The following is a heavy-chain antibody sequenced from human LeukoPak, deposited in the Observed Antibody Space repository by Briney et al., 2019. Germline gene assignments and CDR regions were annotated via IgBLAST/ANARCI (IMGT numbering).Heavy chain of an antibody. J-gene: IGHJ4*02. CDR1: GFTFSSYG. D-gene: IGHD3-3*01. V-gene: IGHV3-33*01. CDR3: AREDDGYYGNDY. Sequence: GGSLRLSCAASGFTFSSYGMHWVRQAPGKGLEWVAFIWYDGSNKYYADSVKGRFTISRDNSKNTLYLQMNSLRADDTAVYYCAREDDGYYGNDYWGQGTLVTVSS. CDR2: IWYDGSNK.